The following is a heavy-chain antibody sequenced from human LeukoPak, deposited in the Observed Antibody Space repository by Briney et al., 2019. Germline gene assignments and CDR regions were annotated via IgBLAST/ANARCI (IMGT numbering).Heavy chain of an antibody. V-gene: IGHV1-8*01. CDR2: MNPNSGNT. CDR3: ARFRPRAPNYYYSMDV. J-gene: IGHJ6*03. CDR1: GYTFTSYD. Sequence: GASVKVSCKASGYTFTSYDINWVRQATGQGLEWMGWMNPNSGNTGYAQKFQGRVTMTRNTSISTAYMELSSLRSEDTAVYYCARFRPRAPNYYYSMDVWGKGTTVTVSS.